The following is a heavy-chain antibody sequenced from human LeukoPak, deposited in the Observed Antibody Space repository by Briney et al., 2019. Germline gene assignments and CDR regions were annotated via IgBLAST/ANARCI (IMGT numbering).Heavy chain of an antibody. CDR1: GYTFPSYF. J-gene: IGHJ4*02. CDR2: INPTGGST. CDR3: ARTAARRFDY. V-gene: IGHV1-46*01. D-gene: IGHD6-6*01. Sequence: ASVKVSCKASGYTFPSYFMHWVRQAPEQGLEWMGIINPTGGSTTYAQKFQGRVTMTRDTSTSTVYMELSSLRSDDTAVYYCARTAARRFDYWGQGTLVTVSS.